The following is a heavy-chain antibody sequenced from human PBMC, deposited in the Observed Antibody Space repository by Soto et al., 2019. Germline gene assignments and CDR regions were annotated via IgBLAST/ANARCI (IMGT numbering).Heavy chain of an antibody. CDR3: ASTIGDSYGEDYYYYGMDV. V-gene: IGHV6-1*01. CDR2: TYYRSKWYN. J-gene: IGHJ6*02. CDR1: GDSVSSNSAA. Sequence: PSQTLSLTCVISGDSVSSNSAAWNWIRQSPSRGLEWLGRTYYRSKWYNDYAVSVKSRITINPDTSKNQFSLQLNSVTPEDTAVYYCASTIGDSYGEDYYYYGMDVWGQGTTVTVSS. D-gene: IGHD5-18*01.